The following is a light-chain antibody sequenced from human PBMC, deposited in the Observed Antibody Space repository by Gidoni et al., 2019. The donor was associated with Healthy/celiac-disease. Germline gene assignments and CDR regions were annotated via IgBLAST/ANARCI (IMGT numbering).Light chain of an antibody. CDR1: YSAIGTYNY. CDR3: SSYAGANNWV. Sequence: QSALTQPPSASGSPGQSVTISCTGSYSAIGTYNYVSWYQQHPGKAPKLIIYEAVKRPSGVPDRFSGATSFNTASLTVSGLQADDEADYFCSSYAGANNWVFGGGTKLTVL. CDR2: EAV. V-gene: IGLV2-8*01. J-gene: IGLJ3*02.